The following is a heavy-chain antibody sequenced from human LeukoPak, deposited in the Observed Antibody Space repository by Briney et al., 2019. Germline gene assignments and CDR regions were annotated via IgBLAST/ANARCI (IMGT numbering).Heavy chain of an antibody. D-gene: IGHD3-22*01. CDR3: ARGYPQERTMIVVVIPYFDS. V-gene: IGHV3-48*03. CDR2: ISGSGSSI. CDR1: GFTFSNYE. J-gene: IGHJ4*02. Sequence: GGPLRLSCAASGFTFSNYEMNWVRQAPGRGLEWVSYISGSGSSIYYADSVKGRFTISRDNAKNSLYLQMNSLRAEDTAVYYCARGYPQERTMIVVVIPYFDSWGQGTLVTVSS.